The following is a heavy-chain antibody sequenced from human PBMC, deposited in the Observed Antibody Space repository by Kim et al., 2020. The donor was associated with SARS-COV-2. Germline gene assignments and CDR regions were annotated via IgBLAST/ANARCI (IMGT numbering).Heavy chain of an antibody. Sequence: GGSLRLSCAASGFTFSSYAMSWVRQAPGKGLEWVSAISGSGGSTYYADSVKGRFTISRDNSKNTLYLQMNSLRAEDTAVYYCAKSGPGENSGYDRYFGGFQHWGQGTLVTVSS. CDR3: AKSGPGENSGYDRYFGGFQH. D-gene: IGHD5-12*01. V-gene: IGHV3-23*01. CDR2: ISGSGGST. CDR1: GFTFSSYA. J-gene: IGHJ1*01.